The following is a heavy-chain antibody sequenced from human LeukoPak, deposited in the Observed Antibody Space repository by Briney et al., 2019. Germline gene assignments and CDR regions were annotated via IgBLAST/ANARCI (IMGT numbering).Heavy chain of an antibody. J-gene: IGHJ4*02. CDR2: IYYSGST. Sequence: SETLSLTCTVSGGSISIGGYYWSWIRQHPGKGLEWIGYIYYSGSTYYNPSLKSRVTISVDTSKNQFSLKLSSVTAADTAVYYCARGSILSGDFDYWGQGTLVTVSS. D-gene: IGHD3-10*01. CDR3: ARGSILSGDFDY. V-gene: IGHV4-31*03. CDR1: GGSISIGGYY.